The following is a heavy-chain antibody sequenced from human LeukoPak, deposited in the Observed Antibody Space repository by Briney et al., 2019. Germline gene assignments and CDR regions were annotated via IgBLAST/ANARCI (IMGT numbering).Heavy chain of an antibody. CDR3: ANDYRSGSFHDF. CDR2: ISRRDDYT. Sequence: GGSLRLSCATSGFAFSSYAMSWVRQPPGKGLEWVSVISRRDDYTYYADSVKGRFTISRDNSKNTLYLQMNTLRAEDTAVYYCANDYRSGSFHDFWGQGTLVTVSS. V-gene: IGHV3-23*01. CDR1: GFAFSSYA. J-gene: IGHJ4*02. D-gene: IGHD3-10*01.